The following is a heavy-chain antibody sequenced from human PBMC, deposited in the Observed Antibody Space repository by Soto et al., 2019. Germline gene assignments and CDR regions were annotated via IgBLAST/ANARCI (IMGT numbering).Heavy chain of an antibody. Sequence: GGSWRPSFAPSGLTFSSYSINWVPQAPGKGLEWVSYISSSSSTIYYADSVKGRFTISRDNAKNSLYLQMNSLRAEDTAVYYCARDPSRYYYDSSGSRPYFDYWGQGTLVTVSS. D-gene: IGHD3-22*01. J-gene: IGHJ4*02. CDR2: ISSSSSTI. V-gene: IGHV3-48*04. CDR1: GLTFSSYS. CDR3: ARDPSRYYYDSSGSRPYFDY.